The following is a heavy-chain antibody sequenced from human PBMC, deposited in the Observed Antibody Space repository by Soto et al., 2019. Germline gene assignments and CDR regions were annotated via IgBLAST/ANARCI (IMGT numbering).Heavy chain of an antibody. CDR3: ARHLGGYGGHETWGGFDY. CDR1: GGSISSNTDY. CDR2: IYYSGST. J-gene: IGHJ4*02. D-gene: IGHD4-17*01. Sequence: QLQLQESGPGLVKPSENLSLTCTVSGGSISSNTDYWGWIRQPPGKGLEWIGSIYYSGSTYYNPSLKSRVTLSVDTSKNQFSLKLSSVTAADTAVYYCARHLGGYGGHETWGGFDYWGQGTLVTVSS. V-gene: IGHV4-39*01.